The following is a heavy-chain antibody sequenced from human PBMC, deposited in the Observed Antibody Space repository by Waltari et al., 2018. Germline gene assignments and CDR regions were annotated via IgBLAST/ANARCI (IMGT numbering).Heavy chain of an antibody. V-gene: IGHV4-38-2*01. J-gene: IGHJ4*02. D-gene: IGHD5-12*01. CDR3: ARLNGVATIGVDY. CDR2: IYHSGST. CDR1: GYY. Sequence: GYYWGWIRQPPGKGLEWIGSIYHSGSTYYNPSLKSRVTISVDTSKNQFSLKLSSVTAADTAVYYCARLNGVATIGVDYWGQGTLVTVSS.